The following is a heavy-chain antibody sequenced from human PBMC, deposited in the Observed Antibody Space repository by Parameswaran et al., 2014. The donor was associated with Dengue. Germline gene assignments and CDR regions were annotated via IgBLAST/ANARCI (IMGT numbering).Heavy chain of an antibody. Sequence: PGKGLEWIGEINHSGSTNYNPSLKSRVTISVDTSKNQFSLKLSSVTAADTAVYYCARVVAGTRKYYYYYMDVWGKGTTVTVSS. D-gene: IGHD6-19*01. CDR3: ARVVAGTRKYYYYYMDV. CDR2: INHSGST. V-gene: IGHV4-34*01. J-gene: IGHJ6*03.